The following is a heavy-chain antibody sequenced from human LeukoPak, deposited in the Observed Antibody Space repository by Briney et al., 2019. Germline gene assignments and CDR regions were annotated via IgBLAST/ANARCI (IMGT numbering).Heavy chain of an antibody. V-gene: IGHV1-69*13. J-gene: IGHJ4*02. CDR1: GGTFSSYA. CDR3: ARSRGVVPAALDDY. D-gene: IGHD2-2*01. Sequence: SVKVSCKASGGTFSSYAISWVRQAPGQGLEWMGGIIPIFGTANYAQKFQGRVTITADESTSTAYMELSSLRSEDTAVYYCARSRGVVPAALDDYWGQRTLVTVSS. CDR2: IIPIFGTA.